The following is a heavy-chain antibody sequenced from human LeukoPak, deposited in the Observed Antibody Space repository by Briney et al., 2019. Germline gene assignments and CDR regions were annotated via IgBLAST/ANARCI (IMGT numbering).Heavy chain of an antibody. D-gene: IGHD3-22*01. CDR2: ISAYNGNT. V-gene: IGHV1-18*01. CDR3: ARDPKNSSGRKWIDY. CDR1: GYTFTSYG. J-gene: IGHJ4*02. Sequence: RWASVKVSCKASGYTFTSYGISWVRQAPGQGLEWMGWISAYNGNTNYAQKLQGRVTMTTDTSTSTAYMELRSLRPDDTAVYYCARDPKNSSGRKWIDYWGQGTLVTVSS.